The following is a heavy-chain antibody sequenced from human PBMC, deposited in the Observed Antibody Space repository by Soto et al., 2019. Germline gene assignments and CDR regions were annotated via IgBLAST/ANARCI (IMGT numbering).Heavy chain of an antibody. J-gene: IGHJ6*02. CDR1: GFTFTSSA. V-gene: IGHV1-58*01. D-gene: IGHD3-3*01. CDR2: IVVGSGNT. Sequence: GASVKVSCKASGFTFTSSAVQWVRQARGQRLEWIGWIVVGSGNTNYAQKFQERVTITRDMSTSTAYMELSSLRSEDTAVYYCAPPTYDFWGGVADGMDVGGQGTTVTVSS. CDR3: APPTYDFWGGVADGMDV.